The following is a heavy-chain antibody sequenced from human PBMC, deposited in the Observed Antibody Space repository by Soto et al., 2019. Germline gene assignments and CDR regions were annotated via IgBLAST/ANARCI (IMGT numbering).Heavy chain of an antibody. J-gene: IGHJ1*01. CDR1: GGTFSNYA. CDR3: ASDLLIVGARGFQH. Sequence: QVQLVQSGAEVKKPGSSVKVSCKASGGTFSNYAISWVRQAPGQGLEWMGGIIPIFGTVNYAQKFRGRVTITTDESTSTAYMELSSLRSEDTAVYYCASDLLIVGARGFQHWGQGTLVTVSS. V-gene: IGHV1-69*01. CDR2: IIPIFGTV. D-gene: IGHD1-26*01.